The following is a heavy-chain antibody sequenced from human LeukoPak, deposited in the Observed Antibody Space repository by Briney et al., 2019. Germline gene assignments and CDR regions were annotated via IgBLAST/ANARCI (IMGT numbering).Heavy chain of an antibody. D-gene: IGHD6-19*01. V-gene: IGHV4-34*01. CDR3: ARGADGSSSGWYIDY. CDR1: GGSFSGYY. Sequence: SETLSLTCAVYGGSFSGYYWSWIRQPPGKGLEWLGEINHSGSTNYNPSLKSRVTISVDTSKIQFSLKLSSVTAADTAVYYCARGADGSSSGWYIDYWGQGTLVTVSS. CDR2: INHSGST. J-gene: IGHJ4*02.